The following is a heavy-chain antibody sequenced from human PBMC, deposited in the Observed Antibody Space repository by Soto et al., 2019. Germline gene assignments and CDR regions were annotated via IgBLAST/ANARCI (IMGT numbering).Heavy chain of an antibody. V-gene: IGHV4-4*02. CDR2: NYHSGST. D-gene: IGHD6-19*01. CDR1: GGSISSSNW. CDR3: ARVAVAGTRVDY. Sequence: QVQLQESGPGLVKPSGTLSLTCAVSGGSISSSNWWSWVRQPPGEGLEWIGENYHSGSTNYNPSLMIRVTISVDKSKNQFSLKLSSGTAADTAVYDCARVAVAGTRVDYWGQGTLVTVSS. J-gene: IGHJ4*02.